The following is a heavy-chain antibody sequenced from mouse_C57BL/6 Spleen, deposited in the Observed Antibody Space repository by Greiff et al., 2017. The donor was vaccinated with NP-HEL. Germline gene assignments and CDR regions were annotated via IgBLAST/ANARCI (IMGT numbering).Heavy chain of an antibody. D-gene: IGHD4-1*02. J-gene: IGHJ1*03. V-gene: IGHV1-81*01. CDR2: IYPRSGNT. CDR1: GYTFTSYG. CDR3: ARSTSTGTGWYFDV. Sequence: QVQLQQSGAELARPGASVKLSCKASGYTFTSYGISWVKQSTGQGLEWIGEIYPRSGNTYYNEKFKGKATLTADKSSSTAYMELRSLTSEDSAVYFCARSTSTGTGWYFDVWGTGTTVTVSS.